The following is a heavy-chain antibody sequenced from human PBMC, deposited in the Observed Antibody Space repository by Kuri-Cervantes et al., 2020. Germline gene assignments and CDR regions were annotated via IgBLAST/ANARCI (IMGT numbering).Heavy chain of an antibody. Sequence: GESLKISCAASGFTFSSYGMHWVRQAPGKGLEWVSAISGSGGSTYYADSVKGRFTISRDNSKNTLYLQMNSLRAEDTAVYYCAKGRKTRAPNYYDSSGLYAFDIWGQGTMVTVSS. CDR2: ISGSGGST. D-gene: IGHD3-22*01. CDR1: GFTFSSYG. J-gene: IGHJ3*02. V-gene: IGHV3-23*01. CDR3: AKGRKTRAPNYYDSSGLYAFDI.